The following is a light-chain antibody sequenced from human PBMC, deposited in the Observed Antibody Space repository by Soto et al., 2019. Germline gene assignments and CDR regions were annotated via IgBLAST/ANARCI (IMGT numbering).Light chain of an antibody. Sequence: QLTHSAYAQTACVGDSVTLICRASQGIINYLAWYQQKPGKAPKLLIYGASTLHSGVPSRFGGSVSGTDFTLTVSSLQPEDFATYYCQQLFRYPSAVGPGTK. CDR1: QGIINY. CDR2: GAS. V-gene: IGKV1-9*01. CDR3: QQLFRYPSA. J-gene: IGKJ2*01.